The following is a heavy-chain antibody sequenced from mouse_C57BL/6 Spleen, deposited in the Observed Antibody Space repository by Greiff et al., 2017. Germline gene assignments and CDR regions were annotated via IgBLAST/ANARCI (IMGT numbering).Heavy chain of an antibody. J-gene: IGHJ2*01. Sequence: EVKLQESGPGLVKPSQSLSLTCSVTGYSITSGYYWNWIRQFPGNKLEWMGYISYDGSNNYNPSLKNRISITRDTSKNQFFLKLNSVTTEDTATYYCARGPPLFTTVVAGFDYWGQGTTLTVSS. CDR3: ARGPPLFTTVVAGFDY. CDR1: GYSITSGYY. V-gene: IGHV3-6*01. D-gene: IGHD1-1*01. CDR2: ISYDGSN.